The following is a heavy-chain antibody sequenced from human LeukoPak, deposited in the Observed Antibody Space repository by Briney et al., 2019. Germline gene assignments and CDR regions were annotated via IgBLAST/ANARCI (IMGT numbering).Heavy chain of an antibody. Sequence: GGFLRLSCAASGFTFSTYWMSWVRQAPGKGLEWVANIHQDGNEKYYVDSVKGRFTISRDNAKNSLYLQMNSLRAEDTAVYYCARGDKFSGDYWGQGTLVTVSS. J-gene: IGHJ4*02. CDR2: IHQDGNEK. CDR3: ARGDKFSGDY. CDR1: GFTFSTYW. D-gene: IGHD2-15*01. V-gene: IGHV3-7*04.